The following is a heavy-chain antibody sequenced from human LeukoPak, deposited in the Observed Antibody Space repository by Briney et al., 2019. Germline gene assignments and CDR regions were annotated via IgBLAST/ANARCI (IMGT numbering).Heavy chain of an antibody. CDR3: ARGPPRGKYYYVDV. Sequence: GGSLRLSCAAYGFTFGSFDMHWVRQPTGQVLEWVSTIGTASDTYYPGSVEGRFTLSRDNAKNSLYLQMNSLTAGDTAVNYCARGPPRGKYYYVDVWGKGTTVTVSS. V-gene: IGHV3-13*01. CDR2: IGTASDT. J-gene: IGHJ6*03. CDR1: GFTFGSFD. D-gene: IGHD1-1*01.